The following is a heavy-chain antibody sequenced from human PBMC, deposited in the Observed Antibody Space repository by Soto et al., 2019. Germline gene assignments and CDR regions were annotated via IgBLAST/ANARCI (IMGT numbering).Heavy chain of an antibody. Sequence: QVHLVQSGAEVKQPGASVKVSCKTSGFTFTTHATHWVRQAPGRSLEWMGWINAGNGKTKYSQRFKDRVTITRDTSASTAYMELSSLRSEDRAVYYCARRNSSGPIDHWGQGTLVTVSS. J-gene: IGHJ4*02. CDR1: GFTFTTHA. CDR2: INAGNGKT. CDR3: ARRNSSGPIDH. V-gene: IGHV1-3*01. D-gene: IGHD3-22*01.